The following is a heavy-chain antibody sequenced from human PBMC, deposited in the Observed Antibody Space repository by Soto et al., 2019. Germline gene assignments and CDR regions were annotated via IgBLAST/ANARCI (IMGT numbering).Heavy chain of an antibody. Sequence: GGSLRLSCAASGFSFNNYDMHWVRQATGKGLEWVSGIGTAGDTYYPDSVKGRFTISRENAKNSLYLQMNSLRAGDTAVYYCARGGPNWDYYFYDMDVWGQGTTVTVSS. CDR2: IGTAGDT. J-gene: IGHJ6*02. V-gene: IGHV3-13*04. CDR1: GFSFNNYD. CDR3: ARGGPNWDYYFYDMDV. D-gene: IGHD3-16*01.